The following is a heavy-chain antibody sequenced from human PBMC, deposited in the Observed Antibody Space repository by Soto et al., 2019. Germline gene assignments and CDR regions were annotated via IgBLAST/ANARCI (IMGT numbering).Heavy chain of an antibody. Sequence: ASVKVSCKASGYTFISYGISWVRQAPGQGLEWAGWMSAFTGKADYAQIFQDRVTMTTDTSTSTAYMELRSPRSDDTAVYYCARDQRYYGSGYYYSDSWGQGTLVTVSS. V-gene: IGHV1-18*04. CDR3: ARDQRYYGSGYYYSDS. CDR1: GYTFISYG. D-gene: IGHD3-10*01. CDR2: MSAFTGKA. J-gene: IGHJ1*01.